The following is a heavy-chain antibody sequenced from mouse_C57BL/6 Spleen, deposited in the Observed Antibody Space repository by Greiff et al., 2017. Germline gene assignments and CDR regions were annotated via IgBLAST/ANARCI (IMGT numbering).Heavy chain of an antibody. CDR1: GYSITSGYY. Sequence: DVQLQESGPGLVKPSQSLSLSCSVSGYSITSGYYWNLIRQFPGNKLEWLGYKSYDGSNNYNPSLKNRISITRDTSKNQFFLKLNSVTTEDTATYYCASVYGDLWYFDVWGTGTTVTVSS. CDR3: ASVYGDLWYFDV. J-gene: IGHJ1*03. V-gene: IGHV3-6*01. CDR2: KSYDGSN. D-gene: IGHD2-13*01.